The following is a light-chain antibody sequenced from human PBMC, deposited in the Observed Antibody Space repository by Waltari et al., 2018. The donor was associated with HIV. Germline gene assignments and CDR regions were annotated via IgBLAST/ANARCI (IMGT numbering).Light chain of an antibody. CDR2: QDN. CDR1: TLSHNY. J-gene: IGLJ2*01. Sequence: SYELTQPPSVSVSSGQSASITCSGDTLSHNYACWYQQKPGQSHLLVIYQDNKRPSGIPERFSGSNSGNTATLTISGTQVMDEADYYCQAWESSTDVVFGGGTKLTVL. CDR3: QAWESSTDVV. V-gene: IGLV3-1*01.